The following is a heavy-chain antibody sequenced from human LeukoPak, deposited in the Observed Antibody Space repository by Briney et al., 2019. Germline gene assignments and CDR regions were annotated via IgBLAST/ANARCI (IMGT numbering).Heavy chain of an antibody. V-gene: IGHV3-23*01. Sequence: TGGSLRLSCAASGFNFNNYAMSWVRQAPGKGLEWVSAISASGGTTYYADSVKGRFTISRDNSENTLFLQMNSLRAEVTAVYYCAKEPREYCSSTSCPNWFDSWGQGTLVTVSS. J-gene: IGHJ5*01. CDR3: AKEPREYCSSTSCPNWFDS. CDR1: GFNFNNYA. D-gene: IGHD2-2*01. CDR2: ISASGGTT.